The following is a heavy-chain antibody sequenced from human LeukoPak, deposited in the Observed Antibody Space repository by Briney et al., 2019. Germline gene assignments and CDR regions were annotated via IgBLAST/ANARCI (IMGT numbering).Heavy chain of an antibody. CDR2: IYSGGST. Sequence: GGSLRLSCAASGFTVSSNYMSWVRQAPGKGLEWVSVIYSGGSTYYADSVKGRFTISRDNSKNTLYLQMNSLRAEDTAVYYCARDRWGYCSGGSCCGPGVLDYWGQGTLVTVSS. CDR3: ARDRWGYCSGGSCCGPGVLDY. D-gene: IGHD2-15*01. V-gene: IGHV3-53*01. J-gene: IGHJ4*02. CDR1: GFTVSSNY.